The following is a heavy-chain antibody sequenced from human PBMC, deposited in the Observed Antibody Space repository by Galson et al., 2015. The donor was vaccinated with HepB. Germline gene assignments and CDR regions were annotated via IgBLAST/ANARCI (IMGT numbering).Heavy chain of an antibody. D-gene: IGHD4-23*01. V-gene: IGHV6-1*01. CDR2: TYYRSEWKY. CDR1: GDSVSSNSAA. Sequence: CAISGDSVSSNSAAWNWMRQSPSRGLEWLGRTYYRSEWKYDYAKSVKSRITINPDTSKNQFSLQLKSLTPEDTAVYYCARGNPRWFDPWGQGTQVIVSS. CDR3: ARGNPRWFDP. J-gene: IGHJ5*02.